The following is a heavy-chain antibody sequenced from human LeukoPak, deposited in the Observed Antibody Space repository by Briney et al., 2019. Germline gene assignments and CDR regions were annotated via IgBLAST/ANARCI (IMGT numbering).Heavy chain of an antibody. V-gene: IGHV3-7*01. J-gene: IGHJ4*02. CDR1: GFSDSGYW. CDR2: IKQDGSEK. D-gene: IGHD6-13*01. Sequence: PGGSLRLSCAVSGFSDSGYWMTWVRQAPGKGLEWVANIKQDGSEKNYVDSVKGRFTISRDNAENSLFLQMNSLRVEDTAVYYCAREWQGGIAAAGTRIEGDHWGQGTLVAVSS. CDR3: AREWQGGIAAAGTRIEGDH.